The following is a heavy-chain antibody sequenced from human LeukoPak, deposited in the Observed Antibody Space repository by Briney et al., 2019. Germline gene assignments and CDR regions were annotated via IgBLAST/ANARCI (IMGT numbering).Heavy chain of an antibody. CDR1: GFTFNNYG. V-gene: IGHV3-30*18. CDR2: ISYDGRNI. Sequence: GGSLRLSCAASGFTFNNYGMHWVRQAPGKGLEWVAVISYDGRNIHYPDSVKGRFTISRDISTDTLWLQMDSLRTEDTAVYYCAKGPLRGTATAIDYWGQGTLVTVSS. CDR3: AKGPLRGTATAIDY. D-gene: IGHD5-18*01. J-gene: IGHJ4*02.